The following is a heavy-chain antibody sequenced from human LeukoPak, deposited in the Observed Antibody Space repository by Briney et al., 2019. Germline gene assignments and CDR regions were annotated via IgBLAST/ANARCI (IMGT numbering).Heavy chain of an antibody. V-gene: IGHV3-64*01. CDR2: ISSNVGST. CDR1: GFTFSSYA. D-gene: IGHD3-10*01. CDR3: ARAHDLYGSGSYYISPSDY. J-gene: IGHJ4*02. Sequence: GGSLRLSCAASGFTFSSYAMHWVRQAPGKGLEYVSAISSNVGSTYYANSVKGRFTISRDNSKNTLYLQMGSLRAEDMAVYYCARAHDLYGSGSYYISPSDYWGQGTLVTVSS.